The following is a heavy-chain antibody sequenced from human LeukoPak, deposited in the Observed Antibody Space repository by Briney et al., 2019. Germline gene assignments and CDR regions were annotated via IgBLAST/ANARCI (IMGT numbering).Heavy chain of an antibody. Sequence: PSQTLSLTCTVSGDSINNDYYFWSRVRQPAGKGLEWIGRTYPSGSTNYNPSLKSRVTMSIDTSRNQFSLMLSSVTSADTAVYYCARQFYYGSGTYLDNWGQGTLVAVSS. V-gene: IGHV4-61*02. CDR3: ARQFYYGSGTYLDN. D-gene: IGHD3-10*01. CDR1: GDSINNDYYF. CDR2: TYPSGST. J-gene: IGHJ4*02.